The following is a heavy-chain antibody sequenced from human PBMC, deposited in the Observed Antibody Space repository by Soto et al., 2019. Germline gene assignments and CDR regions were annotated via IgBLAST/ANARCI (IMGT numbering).Heavy chain of an antibody. CDR3: ARTRSGSYYKNYYYYGMDV. V-gene: IGHV4-31*03. J-gene: IGHJ6*02. D-gene: IGHD3-10*01. CDR1: GGSISSGGYY. CDR2: IYYSGST. Sequence: SETLSLTCTVSGGSISSGGYYWSWIRQHPGKGLEWIGYIYYSGSTYYNPSLKSRVTISVDTSKNQFSLKLSSVTAADTAVYYCARTRSGSYYKNYYYYGMDVRGQGTTVTVSS.